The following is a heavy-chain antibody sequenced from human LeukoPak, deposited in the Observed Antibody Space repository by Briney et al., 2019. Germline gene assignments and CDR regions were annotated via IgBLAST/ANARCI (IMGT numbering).Heavy chain of an antibody. D-gene: IGHD4-17*01. CDR2: ISNEGRVP. V-gene: IGHV3-30*18. CDR1: GFTFSDYG. Sequence: PGRSLRLSCAASGFTFSDYGMHSGRQAPAKGVGWVTGISNEGRVPYYADSVKGRFTISRDNSDNTLSLQLNSLRAEDTAVYYCTKEGGPMSATTERYSFDHWGRGTLVTVSS. J-gene: IGHJ4*02. CDR3: TKEGGPMSATTERYSFDH.